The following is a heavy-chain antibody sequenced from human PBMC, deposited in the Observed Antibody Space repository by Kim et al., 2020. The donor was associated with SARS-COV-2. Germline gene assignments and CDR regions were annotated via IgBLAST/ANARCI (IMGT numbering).Heavy chain of an antibody. CDR1: GYTFTSYA. V-gene: IGHV7-4-1*02. Sequence: ASVKVSCKASGYTFTSYAMNWVRQAPGQGLEWMGWINTNTGNPTYAQGFTGRFVFSLDTSVSTAYLQISSLKAEDTAVYYCARKITMVRGVIAVPNYGMDVWGQGTTVTVSS. D-gene: IGHD3-10*01. CDR2: INTNTGNP. J-gene: IGHJ6*02. CDR3: ARKITMVRGVIAVPNYGMDV.